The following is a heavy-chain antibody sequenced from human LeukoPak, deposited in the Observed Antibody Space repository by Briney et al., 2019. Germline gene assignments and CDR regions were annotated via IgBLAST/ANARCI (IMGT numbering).Heavy chain of an antibody. Sequence: PSETLSLTCTVSGGSISSYYWSWIRQPPGKGLEWIGYIYYSGSTNYNPSLKSRVTISVDTSKNQFSLKLSSVTAADTVVYYCARESIAARMWFDPWGQGTLVTVSS. CDR3: ARESIAARMWFDP. CDR1: GGSISSYY. V-gene: IGHV4-59*01. J-gene: IGHJ5*02. CDR2: IYYSGST. D-gene: IGHD6-6*01.